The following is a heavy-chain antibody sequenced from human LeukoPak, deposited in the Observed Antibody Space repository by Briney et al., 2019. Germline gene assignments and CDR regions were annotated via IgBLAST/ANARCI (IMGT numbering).Heavy chain of an antibody. Sequence: GGSLRLSCTTSGFTFSTYAMTWVRQAPGKGLEWVSAISGSGGSTYDADSVKGRFTISRDNSKNTLYLQMNSLRAEDTAVYYCAKCTTRNTHYPIDYWGQGTLVTVSS. CDR1: GFTFSTYA. CDR3: AKCTTRNTHYPIDY. J-gene: IGHJ4*02. V-gene: IGHV3-23*01. CDR2: ISGSGGST. D-gene: IGHD4-17*01.